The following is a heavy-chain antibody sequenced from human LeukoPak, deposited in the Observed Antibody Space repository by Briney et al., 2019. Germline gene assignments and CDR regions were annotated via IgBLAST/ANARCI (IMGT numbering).Heavy chain of an antibody. D-gene: IGHD5-12*01. CDR2: MNPNSSST. CDR1: GYTFTSYE. J-gene: IGHJ4*02. Sequence: SVKVSCKASGYTFTSYEINWVRQAAGQGLEGMGWMNPNSSSTGYAQKFQGRVTITRNTSKSTAYMELSSLRSEDTAVYYCARGRSTGYPYYFEYWGQGTLVTVSS. V-gene: IGHV1-8*03. CDR3: ARGRSTGYPYYFEY.